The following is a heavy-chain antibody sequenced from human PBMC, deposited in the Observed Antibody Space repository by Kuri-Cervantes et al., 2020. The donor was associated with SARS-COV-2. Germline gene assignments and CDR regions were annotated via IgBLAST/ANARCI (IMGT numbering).Heavy chain of an antibody. V-gene: IGHV3-11*01. CDR1: GFTFSDYY. J-gene: IGHJ6*02. CDR2: ISSSGSTI. Sequence: GGSLRLSCAASGFTFSDYYMSWIRQAPGKGLEWVSYISSSGSTIYYADSVEGRFTISRDNAKNSLYLQMNSLRAEDTAVYYCARTGLPGWYYYYGMDVWGQGTTVTVSS. CDR3: ARTGLPGWYYYYGMDV. D-gene: IGHD2-15*01.